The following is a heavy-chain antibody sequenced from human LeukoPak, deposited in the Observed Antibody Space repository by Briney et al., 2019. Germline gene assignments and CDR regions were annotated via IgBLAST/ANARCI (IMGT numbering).Heavy chain of an antibody. D-gene: IGHD4-17*01. J-gene: IGHJ5*02. V-gene: IGHV1-69*13. Sequence: SVKVSCKSSGGTFSSYAISWVRQAPGQGLEWMGRIIPIFGTANDAQKFRGRVTITADESTRTAYMELSSLRSEDTAVYYCARDRRGGSTVTGPWGQGTLVTVSS. CDR2: IIPIFGTA. CDR1: GGTFSSYA. CDR3: ARDRRGGSTVTGP.